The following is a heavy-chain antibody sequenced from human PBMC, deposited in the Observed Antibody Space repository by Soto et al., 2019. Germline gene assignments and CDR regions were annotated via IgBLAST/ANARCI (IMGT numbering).Heavy chain of an antibody. D-gene: IGHD1-7*01. J-gene: IGHJ4*02. V-gene: IGHV4-30-4*02. CDR2: ISYSGST. Sequence: SLTCTVSGGSISSGNYYWSWIRQPPGKGLEWIGFISYSGSTYYSASLKSRVTISVDTSKNQFSLNLSFVTAADTAVYYCATMGTPATGLYYFDYWGQGTLVTVSS. CDR3: ATMGTPATGLYYFDY. CDR1: GGSISSGNYY.